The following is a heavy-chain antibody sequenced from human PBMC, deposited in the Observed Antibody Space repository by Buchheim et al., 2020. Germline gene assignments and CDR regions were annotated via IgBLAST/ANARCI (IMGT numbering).Heavy chain of an antibody. CDR3: ARGFRGYCSGTSCYYFDY. CDR1: GGSISSGDYY. D-gene: IGHD2-15*01. J-gene: IGHJ4*02. V-gene: IGHV4-30-4*01. CDR2: IYYSGST. Sequence: QVQLQESGPGLVKPSQTLTLTCTVSGGSISSGDYYWSWIRQPPGKGLEWIGYIYYSGSTYYNPSLKSRVTISVDTSKNQFSLKLSSVTAADTAVYYCARGFRGYCSGTSCYYFDYWGQGTL.